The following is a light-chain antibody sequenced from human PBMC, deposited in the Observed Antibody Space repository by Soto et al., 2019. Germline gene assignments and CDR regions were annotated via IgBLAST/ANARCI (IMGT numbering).Light chain of an antibody. V-gene: IGLV2-8*01. CDR1: SSDVGGYNF. CDR2: EAS. Sequence: QSVLTQPPSASGSPGQSVAISCTGTSSDVGGYNFVSWYQQHPGKAPKVLIYEASKRASGVPDRFSGSKSGNTASLTVSGLQAEDEADYYCSSYAGSNNVLFGGGTKVTVL. CDR3: SSYAGSNNVL. J-gene: IGLJ2*01.